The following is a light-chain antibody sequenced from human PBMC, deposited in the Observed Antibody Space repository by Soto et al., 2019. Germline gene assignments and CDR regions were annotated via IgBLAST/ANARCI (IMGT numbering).Light chain of an antibody. Sequence: EIAWRQSPGTLFLSTKEKATLSCRASQSVSSSYLAWYQQKPGQAPRLLIYGASSRATGIPDRFSGSGSVTDFTLTISRLEPVVFAEYYCQQYGRSPTFGQVTKVDIK. J-gene: IGKJ1*01. CDR3: QQYGRSPT. CDR1: QSVSSSY. V-gene: IGKV3-20*01. CDR2: GAS.